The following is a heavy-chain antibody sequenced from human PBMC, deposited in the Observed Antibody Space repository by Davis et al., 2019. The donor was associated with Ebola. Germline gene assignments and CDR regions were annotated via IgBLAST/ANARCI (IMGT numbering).Heavy chain of an antibody. Sequence: KVSCKDSGDSFTSHWIGWVRQMPGKGLDWMGIIYTGDSDTRYSPSFRGHVTISVDKSVSTAYVQWSSLEASDTAMYYCVTSSLSPEVYYGLDVWGQGTTVTVSS. CDR2: IYTGDSDT. J-gene: IGHJ6*02. CDR1: GDSFTSHW. CDR3: VTSSLSPEVYYGLDV. V-gene: IGHV5-51*01. D-gene: IGHD2/OR15-2a*01.